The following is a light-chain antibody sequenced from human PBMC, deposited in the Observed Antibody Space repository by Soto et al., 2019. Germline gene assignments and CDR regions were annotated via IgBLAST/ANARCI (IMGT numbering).Light chain of an antibody. Sequence: EIVLTQSPGTLSLSPGERATLSCRASQSVSNNYLAWYQQKPGQAPRLLIYGASIRATGIPDRFSGSGSGTDFTLTISRLGSEDFAVYYCQLYGDSAPFTFGPGTKVDIK. J-gene: IGKJ3*01. CDR3: QLYGDSAPFT. CDR1: QSVSNNY. V-gene: IGKV3-20*01. CDR2: GAS.